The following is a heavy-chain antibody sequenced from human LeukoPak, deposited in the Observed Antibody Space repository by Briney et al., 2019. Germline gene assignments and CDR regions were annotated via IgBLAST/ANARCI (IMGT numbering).Heavy chain of an antibody. Sequence: PSETLSLTCTVSGGSISSFYWSWIRQPAGKGLEWIGRIYTSGSTNYNPSLKSRVTMSVDTSKNQFSLKLSSVTAADTAVYYCARGSYYDFWSGWDVWGQGTTVTVSS. CDR1: GGSISSFY. D-gene: IGHD3-3*01. CDR2: IYTSGST. V-gene: IGHV4-4*07. CDR3: ARGSYYDFWSGWDV. J-gene: IGHJ6*02.